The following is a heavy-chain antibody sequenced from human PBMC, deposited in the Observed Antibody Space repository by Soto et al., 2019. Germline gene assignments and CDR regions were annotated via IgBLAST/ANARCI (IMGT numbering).Heavy chain of an antibody. D-gene: IGHD3-3*01. V-gene: IGHV1-2*04. CDR1: GYTFTGYY. Sequence: ASVKVSCKASGYTFTGYYVHWVRQAPGQGLEWMGWINPNSGGTNYAQKFQGWVTMTRDTSISTAYMELSRLRSDDTAVYYCVRGTAGDFWSGYYSSTYMDVWGKGTTVTVSS. CDR3: VRGTAGDFWSGYYSSTYMDV. CDR2: INPNSGGT. J-gene: IGHJ6*03.